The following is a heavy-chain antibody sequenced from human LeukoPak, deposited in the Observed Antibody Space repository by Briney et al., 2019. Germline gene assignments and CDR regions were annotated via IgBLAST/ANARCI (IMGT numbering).Heavy chain of an antibody. CDR3: ARDLAARPRWFDP. CDR1: GGSISSGGYS. V-gene: IGHV4-30-2*01. D-gene: IGHD6-6*01. Sequence: SETLSLTCAVSGGSISSGGYSWSWIRQPPGKGLEWIGYIYHSGSTYYNPSLKSRVTISVDRSKNQFSLKLSSVTAADTAVYYCARDLAARPRWFDPWGQGILVTVSS. CDR2: IYHSGST. J-gene: IGHJ5*02.